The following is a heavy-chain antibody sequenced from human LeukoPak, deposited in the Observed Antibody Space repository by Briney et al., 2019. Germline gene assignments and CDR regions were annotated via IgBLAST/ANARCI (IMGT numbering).Heavy chain of an antibody. CDR2: ISSSSSYI. CDR1: GFIFSSYS. D-gene: IGHD2-21*02. V-gene: IGHV3-21*01. CDR3: ARARGGDDIDY. J-gene: IGHJ4*02. Sequence: GGSLRLSCAASGFIFSSYSMNWVRQAPGKGLEWVSSISSSSSYIYYADSVKGRFTISRDNAKNSLYLQMNSLRAEDTAVYYCARARGGDDIDYWGQGTLVTVSS.